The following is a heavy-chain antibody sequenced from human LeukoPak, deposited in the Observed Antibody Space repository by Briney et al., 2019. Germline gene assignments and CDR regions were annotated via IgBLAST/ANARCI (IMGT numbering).Heavy chain of an antibody. V-gene: IGHV1-3*01. J-gene: IGHJ5*02. D-gene: IGHD2-2*01. CDR2: INADNGYT. CDR3: AGDGLVVVPVAMEYRNWFDP. CDR1: GYTFTSFA. Sequence: ASVKVSCKASGYTFTSFAMHWVRHAPGQRLEWMGWINADNGYTKYSQKFQGRLTITRDTSASTAYMELSSLRSEDTAVYYCAGDGLVVVPVAMEYRNWFDPWGQGTLVTVSS.